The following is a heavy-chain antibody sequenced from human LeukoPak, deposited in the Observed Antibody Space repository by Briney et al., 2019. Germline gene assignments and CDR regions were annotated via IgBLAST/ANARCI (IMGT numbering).Heavy chain of an antibody. V-gene: IGHV3-30*04. CDR1: GFTCSSYA. J-gene: IGHJ4*02. CDR2: ISYDGSNK. CDR3: ARFYANEWELPH. Sequence: GGSLRLSCAASGFTCSSYAMHWVRQAPGKGLEWVALISYDGSNKYYADSVKGRFTISRDNSKNTLYLQMNSLRAEDTAVYYCARFYANEWELPHWGQGTLVTVSS. D-gene: IGHD1-26*01.